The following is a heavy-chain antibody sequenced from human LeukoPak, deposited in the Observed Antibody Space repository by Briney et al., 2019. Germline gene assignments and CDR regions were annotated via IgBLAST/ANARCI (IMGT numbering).Heavy chain of an antibody. CDR2: IYYSGST. CDR3: AKDHHDILTGYIGDY. J-gene: IGHJ4*02. D-gene: IGHD3-9*01. Sequence: SETLSLTCTVSGGSISSGGYYWSWIRQRPGKGLEWIGYIYYSGSTYYNPSLKSRVTISVDTSKNQFSLKLSSVTAEDTAVYYCAKDHHDILTGYIGDYWGQGTLVTVSS. CDR1: GGSISSGGYY. V-gene: IGHV4-31*03.